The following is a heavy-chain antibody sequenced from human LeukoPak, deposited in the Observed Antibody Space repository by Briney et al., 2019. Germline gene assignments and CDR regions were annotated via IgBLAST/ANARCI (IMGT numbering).Heavy chain of an antibody. Sequence: GGSLRLSCAASGFTFSSYAMSWVRQAPGKGLEWVSYISSSGSTIYYADSVKGRFIISRDNAKNSLYLQMNSLRAEDTAVYYCARGGFGGADAFDIWGQGTMVTVSS. CDR3: ARGGFGGADAFDI. J-gene: IGHJ3*02. D-gene: IGHD3-10*01. CDR2: ISSSGSTI. CDR1: GFTFSSYA. V-gene: IGHV3-48*04.